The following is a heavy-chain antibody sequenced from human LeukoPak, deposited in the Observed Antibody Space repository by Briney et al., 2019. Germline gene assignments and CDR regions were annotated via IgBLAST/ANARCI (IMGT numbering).Heavy chain of an antibody. CDR1: GFTFSNSA. D-gene: IGHD3-22*01. CDR3: ARKRERFYDSLVDY. J-gene: IGHJ4*02. V-gene: IGHV3-23*01. Sequence: PGGSLRLPCAASGFTFSNSAMTWVRQAPGKGLEWVSTISDSGGSTYYADSVKGRFSISRDNSKNTLSLQMNSLRAEDTAVYYCARKRERFYDSLVDYWGQGTLVTVSS. CDR2: ISDSGGST.